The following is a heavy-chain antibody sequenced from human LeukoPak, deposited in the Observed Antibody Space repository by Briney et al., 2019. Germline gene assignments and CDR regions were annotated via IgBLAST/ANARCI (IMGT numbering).Heavy chain of an antibody. CDR3: AKRGIAVADY. CDR2: IRYDGSNK. J-gene: IGHJ4*02. CDR1: GFTFSSYG. D-gene: IGHD6-19*01. V-gene: IGHV3-30*02. Sequence: GGSLRLSRAASGFTFSSYGMHWVRQAPGKGLEWVAFIRYDGSNKYYADSVKGRFTISRDNSKNTLYLQMNSLRAEDTAVYYCAKRGIAVADYWGQGTLVTVSS.